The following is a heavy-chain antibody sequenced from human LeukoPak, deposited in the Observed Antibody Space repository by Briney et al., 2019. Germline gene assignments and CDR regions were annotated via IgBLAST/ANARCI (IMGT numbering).Heavy chain of an antibody. Sequence: ASVKVSCKVSGYTLTELSMHRVRQAPGKGLEWMGGFDPEDGETICAQKFQGRVTMTEDTSTDTAYMELSSLRSEDTAVYYCANIDYYDSSGSDQWGQGTMVTVSS. V-gene: IGHV1-24*01. D-gene: IGHD3-22*01. CDR3: ANIDYYDSSGSDQ. J-gene: IGHJ3*01. CDR1: GYTLTELS. CDR2: FDPEDGET.